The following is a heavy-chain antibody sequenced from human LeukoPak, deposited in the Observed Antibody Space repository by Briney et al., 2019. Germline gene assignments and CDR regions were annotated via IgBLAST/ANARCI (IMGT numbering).Heavy chain of an antibody. J-gene: IGHJ4*02. CDR3: ARRIYYSDSWRGFDY. D-gene: IGHD1-26*01. Sequence: GESLKISCKGSGYRFASYWIAWVRQTPGKGLEWMGIIYPGDSDTRYSPPFQGQVTISADKSDSTAYLQWSSLQASDPAIYYCARRIYYSDSWRGFDYWGQGTPVTVSS. CDR1: GYRFASYW. CDR2: IYPGDSDT. V-gene: IGHV5-51*01.